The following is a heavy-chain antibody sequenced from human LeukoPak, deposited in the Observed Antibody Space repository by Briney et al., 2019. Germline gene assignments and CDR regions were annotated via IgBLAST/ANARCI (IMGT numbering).Heavy chain of an antibody. CDR1: GYTLTELS. V-gene: IGHV1-69*13. D-gene: IGHD5-18*01. CDR2: IIPIFGTA. CDR3: ASSGSVDTAMTIDY. J-gene: IGHJ4*02. Sequence: ASVKVSCKVSGYTLTELSMHWVRQAPGKGLEWMGGIIPIFGTANYAQKFQGRVTITADESTSTAYMELSSLRSEDTAVYYCASSGSVDTAMTIDYWGQGTLVTVSS.